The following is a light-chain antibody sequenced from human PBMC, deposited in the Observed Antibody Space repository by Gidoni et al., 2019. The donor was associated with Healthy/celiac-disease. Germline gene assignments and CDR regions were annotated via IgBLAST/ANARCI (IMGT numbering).Light chain of an antibody. Sequence: EIVLTQSPATLSLSPGERATLSRRASKSVSSCLAWYQQQPGQAPRLLIYEASNRATGIPTRFSGSGSGTDFTLTISSLEPEDFAVYYCQQRSNWPPLTFGGGTKVEIK. CDR2: EAS. CDR3: QQRSNWPPLT. CDR1: KSVSSC. V-gene: IGKV3-11*01. J-gene: IGKJ4*01.